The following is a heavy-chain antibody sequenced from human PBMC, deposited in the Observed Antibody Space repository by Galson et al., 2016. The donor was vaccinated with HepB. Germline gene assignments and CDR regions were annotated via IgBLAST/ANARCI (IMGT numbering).Heavy chain of an antibody. CDR1: GFSLNSYGVG. D-gene: IGHD7-27*01. V-gene: IGHV2-5*02. J-gene: IGHJ5*02. Sequence: PALVTPPQTLTLTCTVSGFSLNSYGVGVAWIRQPPGEAPEWLGAVYWDDDYRYSPALKSRITITRDSSRDQVILTLTNMDPVDSATYYCAYTSARYTTNWYPNWLDPWGQGTLVTVSS. CDR2: VYWDDDY. CDR3: AYTSARYTTNWYPNWLDP.